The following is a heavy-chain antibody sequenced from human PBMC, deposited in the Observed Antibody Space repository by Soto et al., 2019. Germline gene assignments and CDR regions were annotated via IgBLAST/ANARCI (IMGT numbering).Heavy chain of an antibody. Sequence: QVQLVQSGAEVKNPGASVKVSCKASGYTFTSYRITWVRQAPGQGLEWMGWISAYNGNTHFAQKFQGRVTMTTDTSTTTAYMALRSLRSDDTAVYYCARALSAGVTAYWGQGPLVTASS. CDR3: ARALSAGVTAY. J-gene: IGHJ4*02. V-gene: IGHV1-18*01. CDR2: ISAYNGNT. CDR1: GYTFTSYR. D-gene: IGHD3-10*01.